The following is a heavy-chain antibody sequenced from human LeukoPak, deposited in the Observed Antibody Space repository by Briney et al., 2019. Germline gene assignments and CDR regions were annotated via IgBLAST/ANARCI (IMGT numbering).Heavy chain of an antibody. CDR3: ARDRAAAGPPYYYYYGMDV. Sequence: ASVKVSCKASGYTFTSYGISWVRQAPGQGLEWMGWISAYNGNTNYAQKLQGRVTMTTDTSTSTAYMELRSLRSDDTAVYYCARDRAAAGPPYYYYYGMDVWGQGTTATVSS. J-gene: IGHJ6*02. V-gene: IGHV1-18*01. D-gene: IGHD6-13*01. CDR1: GYTFTSYG. CDR2: ISAYNGNT.